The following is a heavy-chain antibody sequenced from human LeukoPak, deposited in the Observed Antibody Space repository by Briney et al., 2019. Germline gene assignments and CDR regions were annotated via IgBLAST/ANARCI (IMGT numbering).Heavy chain of an antibody. D-gene: IGHD2-21*01. CDR1: GFSFSTHG. V-gene: IGHV3-33*01. J-gene: IGHJ4*02. CDR3: ARGFSTLWVNYFDD. Sequence: GGSLRLSCVASGFSFSTHGMHWVRQAPGKGLEWVAVIWHDGRSIYNEDSVKGRFTISRDTSENTVYLQMNSLRAEDTAVYYCARGFSTLWVNYFDDWGQGTPVTVSS. CDR2: IWHDGRSI.